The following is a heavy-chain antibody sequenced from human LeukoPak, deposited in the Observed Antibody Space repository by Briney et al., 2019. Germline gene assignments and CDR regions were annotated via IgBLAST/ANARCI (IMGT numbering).Heavy chain of an antibody. Sequence: GESLKISCKGSGYSFTSYWIGWVRQMPGKGLEWMGIIYPDDSDTRYSPSFQGQVTISADKSISTAYLQWSSLKASDTAMYYCARGGAVLTYYDFWSGNWFDPWGQGTLVTVSS. D-gene: IGHD3-3*01. V-gene: IGHV5-51*01. CDR1: GYSFTSYW. CDR3: ARGGAVLTYYDFWSGNWFDP. CDR2: IYPDDSDT. J-gene: IGHJ5*02.